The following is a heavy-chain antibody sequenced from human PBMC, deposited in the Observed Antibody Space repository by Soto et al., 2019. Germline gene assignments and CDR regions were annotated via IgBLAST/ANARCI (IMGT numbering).Heavy chain of an antibody. Sequence: QVQLVQSGAEVKKPGASVKVSCKASGYTFSSYDINWVRQATGQGLEWMGWMNPNTGNTVYAQKFQGRVTMTRNTTIRTGYMELSSLRSEDTAVYYCARERAYCMDVWGQGTTVTVSS. V-gene: IGHV1-8*01. CDR3: ARERAYCMDV. CDR1: GYTFSSYD. J-gene: IGHJ6*02. CDR2: MNPNTGNT.